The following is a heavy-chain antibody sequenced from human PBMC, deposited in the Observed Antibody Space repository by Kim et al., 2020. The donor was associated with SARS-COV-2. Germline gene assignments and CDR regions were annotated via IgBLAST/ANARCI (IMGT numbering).Heavy chain of an antibody. V-gene: IGHV3-23*01. Sequence: YYADSVKGRFTISSDNTKNTVSLHLNSLRGEDSATYYCAKSPPLITAYFDFWPQGTLVTVSS. J-gene: IGHJ4*02. CDR3: AKSPPLITAYFDF. D-gene: IGHD3-10*01.